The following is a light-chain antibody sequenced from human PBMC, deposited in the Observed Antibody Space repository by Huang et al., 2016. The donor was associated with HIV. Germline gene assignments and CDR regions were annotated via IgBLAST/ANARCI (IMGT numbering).Light chain of an antibody. V-gene: IGKV1-27*01. Sequence: IQMTQSPSSLSASVGDRVTITCRASEDITNSLAWYHQKPGKVPELLIYGASSLQGGVPSRFSGSGSGTHFTLTISGLQSGDVGTYYCQNYNRAPRTFGQGTKVEIK. CDR1: EDITNS. J-gene: IGKJ1*01. CDR2: GAS. CDR3: QNYNRAPRT.